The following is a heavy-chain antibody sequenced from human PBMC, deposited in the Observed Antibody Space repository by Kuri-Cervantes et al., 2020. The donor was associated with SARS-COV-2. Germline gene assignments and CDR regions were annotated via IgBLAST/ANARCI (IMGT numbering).Heavy chain of an antibody. J-gene: IGHJ2*01. Sequence: LSLTCAASGFTFRSYAMSWVRQAPGKGGEWVSAISGSGGSTCYADSVKGRFTISRDNSKNTLYLQMNSLRAEDTAVYYCAKDRDSSSWLHWYFDLWGRGTLVTVSS. CDR2: ISGSGGST. D-gene: IGHD6-13*01. V-gene: IGHV3-23*01. CDR1: GFTFRSYA. CDR3: AKDRDSSSWLHWYFDL.